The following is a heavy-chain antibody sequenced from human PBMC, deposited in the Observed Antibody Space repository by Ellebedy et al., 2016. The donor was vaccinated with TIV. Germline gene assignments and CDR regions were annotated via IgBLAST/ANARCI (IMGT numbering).Heavy chain of an antibody. CDR2: FDPEDGET. J-gene: IGHJ3*02. D-gene: IGHD7-27*01. Sequence: ASVKVSCKVSGYSLTELSMHWVRQAPGKGLEWMGGFDPEDGETIYAQKFQGRVTMTEDTSTDTAYLELSSLRSEDTAVYYCATPANWGLGDAFDIWGQGTMVTISS. V-gene: IGHV1-24*01. CDR1: GYSLTELS. CDR3: ATPANWGLGDAFDI.